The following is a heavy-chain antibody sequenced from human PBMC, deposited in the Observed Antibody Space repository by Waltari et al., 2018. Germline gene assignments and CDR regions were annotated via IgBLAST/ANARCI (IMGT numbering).Heavy chain of an antibody. V-gene: IGHV4-59*01. CDR3: ARSPRYSGSYGY. Sequence: QVQLQESGPGLVKPSETLSLTGTVSGGSISSYYLSWTRQPPGKGLEWIGYIYYSGSTNYNPSLKSRVTISVDTSKNQFSLKLSSVTAADTAVYYCARSPRYSGSYGYWGQGTLVTVSS. D-gene: IGHD1-26*01. J-gene: IGHJ4*02. CDR1: GGSISSYY. CDR2: IYYSGST.